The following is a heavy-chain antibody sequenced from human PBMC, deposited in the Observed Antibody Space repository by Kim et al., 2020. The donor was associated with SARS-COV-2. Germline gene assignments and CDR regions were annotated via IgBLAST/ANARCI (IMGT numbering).Heavy chain of an antibody. V-gene: IGHV1-2*02. Sequence: ASVKVSCKASGHIFTDYYVHWMRQAPGQGLEWMGWIDPKTGATQYAQKFQGMVSMSADTSITTAYMELSGMKSDDPAVYYCARDVLYSSWAVAFDAFDVWGQGTRGTVSS. CDR2: IDPKTGAT. CDR3: ARDVLYSSWAVAFDAFDV. J-gene: IGHJ3*01. D-gene: IGHD1-26*01. CDR1: GHIFTDYY.